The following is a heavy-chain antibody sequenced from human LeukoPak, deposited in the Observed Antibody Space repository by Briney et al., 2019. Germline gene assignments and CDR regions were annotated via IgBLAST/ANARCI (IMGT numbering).Heavy chain of an antibody. D-gene: IGHD1-26*01. CDR3: TTEVVGATFPHFDY. J-gene: IGHJ4*02. Sequence: GGSLRLSCVASGFTFSSYSMNWVRQAPGKGLEWVGRIKSKTDGGTTDYAAPVKGRFTISRDDSKNTLYLQMNSLKTEDTAVYYCTTEVVGATFPHFDYWGQGTLVTVSS. CDR1: GFTFSSYS. V-gene: IGHV3-15*01. CDR2: IKSKTDGGTT.